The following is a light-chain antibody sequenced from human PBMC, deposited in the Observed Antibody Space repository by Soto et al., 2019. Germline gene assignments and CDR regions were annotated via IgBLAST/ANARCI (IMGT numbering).Light chain of an antibody. J-gene: IGLJ1*01. CDR1: SSDVGGYNY. V-gene: IGLV2-14*01. Sequence: QSVLTQPASVSGSPGQSITISCTGTSSDVGGYNYVSWYQQHPGKAPKFMIYDVSNRPSGVSNRFSGSKSGNTASLTISGLQAEYEADYYCYSYTTSNTRQIVFGTGTKVTVL. CDR2: DVS. CDR3: YSYTTSNTRQIV.